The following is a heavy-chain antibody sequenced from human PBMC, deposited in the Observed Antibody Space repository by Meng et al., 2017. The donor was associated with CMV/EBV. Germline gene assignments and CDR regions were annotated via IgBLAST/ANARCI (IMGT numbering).Heavy chain of an antibody. Sequence: VQRGRFGGEVRDPGASVKVSCKASGYPFPSYGISWVRQAPGQGLEWMGWISAYNGNTNYAQKLQGRVTMTTDTSTSTAYMELRSLRSDDTAVYYCARGGASSGYDLIDYWGQGTLVTVSS. D-gene: IGHD5-12*01. CDR2: ISAYNGNT. CDR1: GYPFPSYG. J-gene: IGHJ4*02. V-gene: IGHV1-18*01. CDR3: ARGGASSGYDLIDY.